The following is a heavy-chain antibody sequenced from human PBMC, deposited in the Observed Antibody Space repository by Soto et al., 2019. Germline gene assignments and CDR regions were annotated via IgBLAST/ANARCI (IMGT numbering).Heavy chain of an antibody. V-gene: IGHV4-31*03. CDR2: IHHSGSL. CDR3: VRVVLS. D-gene: IGHD3-10*01. CDR1: GGSISRGGYY. Sequence: QVQLQESGPGLVKASQTLSLTCNVSGGSISRGGYYLTLSRQHPGKGLEWLGNIHHSGSLFYNPSLKCRVCVSLDPSQISLSKKLMAGTVADTAVYFLVRVVLSWGRGTLGTV. J-gene: IGHJ1*01.